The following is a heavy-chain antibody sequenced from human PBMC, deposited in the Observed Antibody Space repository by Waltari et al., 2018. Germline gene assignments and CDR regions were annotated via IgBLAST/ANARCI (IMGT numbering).Heavy chain of an antibody. CDR3: ARGRDCGGDCYSVYYFDY. J-gene: IGHJ4*02. V-gene: IGHV4-30-2*01. CDR2: LSHSGSN. D-gene: IGHD2-21*01. Sequence: QLQLQESGAGLVKPSQTLSLPCAVSGGSISSGGYSWSWIRQPAGEGLAWVGYLSHSGSNYYNPSLKSRVTISVDRSKNQFSLKLSSVTAADTAVYYCARGRDCGGDCYSVYYFDYWGQGTLVTVSS. CDR1: GGSISSGGYS.